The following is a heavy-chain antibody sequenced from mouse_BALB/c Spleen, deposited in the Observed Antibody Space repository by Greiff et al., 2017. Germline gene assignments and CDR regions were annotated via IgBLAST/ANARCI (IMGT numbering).Heavy chain of an antibody. D-gene: IGHD2-14*01. CDR3: ARRKGWYDGFDY. CDR2: ISCYNGAT. J-gene: IGHJ2*01. V-gene: IGHV1S34*01. CDR1: GYSFTGYY. Sequence: LVKTGASVKISCKASGYSFTGYYMHWVKQSHGKSLEWIGYISCYNGATSYNQKFKGKATFTVDTSSSTTYMQFNSLTSEDSAVCYCARRKGWYDGFDYWGQGTTLTVSS.